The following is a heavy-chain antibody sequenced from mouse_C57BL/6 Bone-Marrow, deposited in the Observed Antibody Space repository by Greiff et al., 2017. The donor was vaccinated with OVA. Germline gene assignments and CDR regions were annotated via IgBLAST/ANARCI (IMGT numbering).Heavy chain of an antibody. D-gene: IGHD1-1*01. V-gene: IGHV1-72*01. CDR3: ARRRVIYYGSFYYFDY. Sequence: VQLQQPGAELVKPGASVKLSCKASGYTFTSYWMHWVKQRPGRGLEWIGRIDPNSGGTKYNEKFKSKATLTVDKHSSTAYMQLSSLTSEDSAVYYCARRRVIYYGSFYYFDYWGQGTTLTVSS. CDR2: IDPNSGGT. J-gene: IGHJ2*01. CDR1: GYTFTSYW.